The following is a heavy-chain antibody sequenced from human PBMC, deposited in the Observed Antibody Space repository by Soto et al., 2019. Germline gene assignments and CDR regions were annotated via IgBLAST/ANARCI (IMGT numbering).Heavy chain of an antibody. CDR2: IRSKANSYAT. CDR1: GFTFSGSA. D-gene: IGHD3-10*01. V-gene: IGHV3-73*01. CDR3: TRHSITMVPTWFDP. J-gene: IGHJ5*02. Sequence: GGSLRLSCAVSGFTFSGSATHWVRQASGKGLEWVGRIRSKANSYATAYAASVKGRFTISRDDSKNTAYLQMNSLKTEDTAVYYFTRHSITMVPTWFDPWGQGTLLTVSS.